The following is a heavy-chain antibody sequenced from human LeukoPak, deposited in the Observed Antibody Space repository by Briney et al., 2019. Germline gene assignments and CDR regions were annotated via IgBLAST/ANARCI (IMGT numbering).Heavy chain of an antibody. D-gene: IGHD3-16*01. CDR3: ARQGADYFYYYIDV. CDR2: IYYSGSS. Sequence: SETLSLTCSVSGGSISSNSFYWGWIRQPPGKGLEWIGSIYYSGSSFYNSSLESRVSLSVDMSKNQLSLKLTSMTAADTAVYYCARQGADYFYYYIDVWGEGTAVAVSS. V-gene: IGHV4-39*01. J-gene: IGHJ6*03. CDR1: GGSISSNSFY.